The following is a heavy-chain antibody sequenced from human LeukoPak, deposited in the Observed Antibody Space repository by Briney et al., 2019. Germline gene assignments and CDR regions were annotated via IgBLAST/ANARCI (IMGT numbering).Heavy chain of an antibody. CDR3: ARVPSGYYYDFDH. Sequence: GGSLRLSCAASGFTFSSYWMHWVRQAPGKGLVWVSRINSDGSSTSYADSVKGRFTISRDNAKNTLYLQMNSLRAEDTAVYYCARVPSGYYYDFDHWGQGTLVTVSS. D-gene: IGHD3-22*01. V-gene: IGHV3-74*01. CDR2: INSDGSST. CDR1: GFTFSSYW. J-gene: IGHJ4*02.